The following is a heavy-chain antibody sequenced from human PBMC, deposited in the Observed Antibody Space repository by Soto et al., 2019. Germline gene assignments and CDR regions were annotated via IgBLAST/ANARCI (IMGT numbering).Heavy chain of an antibody. Sequence: SETLSLTCTVSGGSISNYYWSLIRQPPGKGLEWIGYIYYSGSTRYNPSLKSRVTISVDTSKNQFPLKLSSVTAADTAVYYCARHGPIAAAGTVFDYWGQGTLVTVSS. J-gene: IGHJ4*02. D-gene: IGHD6-13*01. V-gene: IGHV4-59*08. CDR1: GGSISNYY. CDR2: IYYSGST. CDR3: ARHGPIAAAGTVFDY.